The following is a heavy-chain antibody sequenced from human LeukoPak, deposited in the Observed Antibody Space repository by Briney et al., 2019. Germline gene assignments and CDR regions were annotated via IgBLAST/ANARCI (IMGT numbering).Heavy chain of an antibody. CDR2: INTNTGNP. Sequence: ASVKVSCKASGYTLTDYYMHWVRQAPGQGLEWMGWINTNTGNPTYAQGFTGRFVLSLDTSVSTAYLQISSLKADDTAMYYCARGDYETHGYQTRWGQGTLVTVSS. CDR3: ARGDYETHGYQTR. D-gene: IGHD3-22*01. J-gene: IGHJ4*02. V-gene: IGHV7-4-1*02. CDR1: GYTLTDYY.